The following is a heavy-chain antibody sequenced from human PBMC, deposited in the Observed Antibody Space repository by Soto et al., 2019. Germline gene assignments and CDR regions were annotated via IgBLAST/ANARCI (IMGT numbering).Heavy chain of an antibody. V-gene: IGHV3-33*01. CDR1: GFTFSSYG. J-gene: IGHJ4*02. CDR2: IWYDGSNK. D-gene: IGHD1-26*01. CDR3: ARGRSYGDYFDY. Sequence: QVQLVESGGGVVQPGRSLRLSCAASGFTFSSYGMHWVRQAPGKGLEWVAVIWYDGSNKYYADSVKGRFTISRDNSNNTLYLQMNSLRGEDTAVYYCARGRSYGDYFDYWGQGTLVTVSS.